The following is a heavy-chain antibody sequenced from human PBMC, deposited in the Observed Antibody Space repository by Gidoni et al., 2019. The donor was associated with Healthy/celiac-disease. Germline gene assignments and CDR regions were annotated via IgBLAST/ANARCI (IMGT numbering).Heavy chain of an antibody. V-gene: IGHV3-53*01. J-gene: IGHJ6*02. CDR1: GFTVSSNY. Sequence: EVQLVESRGGLIQPGGSLRLSCAASGFTVSSNYMSWVRQAPGKGLEWVSVIYSGGSTYYADSVKGRFTISRDNSKNTLYLQMNSLRAEDTAVYYCARERPYYYYYGMDVWGQGTTVTVSS. CDR2: IYSGGST. CDR3: ARERPYYYYYGMDV.